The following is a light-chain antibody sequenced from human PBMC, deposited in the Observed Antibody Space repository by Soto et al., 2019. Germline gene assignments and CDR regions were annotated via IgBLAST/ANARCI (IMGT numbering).Light chain of an antibody. J-gene: IGLJ1*01. CDR2: DVS. CDR1: SSDVGGYDY. CDR3: SSYTSSSTYV. Sequence: QSVLTQPASVSGSPGQSITISCTGSSSDVGGYDYVSWYRQHPGKAPKLMIYDVSYRPSGVSNRFSGSKSGNAASLTISGLQAEDEADFYCSSYTSSSTYVFGTGTKLTVL. V-gene: IGLV2-14*01.